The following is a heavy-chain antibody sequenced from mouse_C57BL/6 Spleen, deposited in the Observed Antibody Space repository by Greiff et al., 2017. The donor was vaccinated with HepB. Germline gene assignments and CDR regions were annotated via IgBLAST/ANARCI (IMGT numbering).Heavy chain of an antibody. CDR1: GYTFTSYG. D-gene: IGHD2-5*01. J-gene: IGHJ4*01. V-gene: IGHV1-81*01. CDR2: IYPRSGNT. CDR3: AREGYYSNLYAMDY. Sequence: VQLQQSGAELARPGASVKLSCKASGYTFTSYGISWVKQRTGQGLEWIGEIYPRSGNTYYNEKFKGKATLTADKSSSTAYMELRSLTSEDSAVYFCAREGYYSNLYAMDYWGQGTSVTVSS.